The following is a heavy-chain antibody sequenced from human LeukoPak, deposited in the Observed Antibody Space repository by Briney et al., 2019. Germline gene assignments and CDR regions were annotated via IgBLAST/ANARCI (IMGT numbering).Heavy chain of an antibody. Sequence: GGSLRLSCAASGVTFSSYWMSWVRQAPGKGLEWVADIKQGGSEKYYVDSVRGLFTISGENAKTSLYLQMNSLRAEDTAVYYCARAKIEIVATIFFDYWGQGTLVTVSS. J-gene: IGHJ4*02. V-gene: IGHV3-7*01. CDR1: GVTFSSYW. CDR2: IKQGGSEK. D-gene: IGHD5-12*01. CDR3: ARAKIEIVATIFFDY.